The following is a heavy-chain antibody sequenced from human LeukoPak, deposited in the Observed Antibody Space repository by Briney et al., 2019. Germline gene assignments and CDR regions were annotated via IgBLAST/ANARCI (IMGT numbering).Heavy chain of an antibody. CDR2: INPSGGGT. Sequence: ASVKVSCKASGYTFTTYYMHWVRQAPGQGLVWMGLINPSGGGTRYAQKFQGRVTMTRDTSTSTVYMELSSLISEDTAVYYCASGYKTVSVFDHWGQGTLVTVSS. CDR1: GYTFTTYY. D-gene: IGHD5-24*01. V-gene: IGHV1-46*01. J-gene: IGHJ4*02. CDR3: ASGYKTVSVFDH.